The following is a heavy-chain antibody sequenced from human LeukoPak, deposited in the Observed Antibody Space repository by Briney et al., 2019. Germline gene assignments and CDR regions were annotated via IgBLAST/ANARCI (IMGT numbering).Heavy chain of an antibody. D-gene: IGHD3/OR15-3a*01. Sequence: ETLSLTCSVSGGSISSDSFYWGWIRQPPGKGLEWIGSMYYSGSTYYNPSLKSRVTISVDTSKNQFSLKLSSVTAADTAVYYCARWTKNYFDYWGQGTLVTVSS. CDR2: MYYSGST. V-gene: IGHV4-39*01. CDR3: ARWTKNYFDY. CDR1: GGSISSDSFY. J-gene: IGHJ4*02.